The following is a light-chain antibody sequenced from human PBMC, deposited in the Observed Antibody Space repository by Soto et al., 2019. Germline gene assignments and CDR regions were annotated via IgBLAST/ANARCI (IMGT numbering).Light chain of an antibody. CDR2: DVS. Sequence: QSVLTQPRSVSGSPGQSVTISCTGTSSDVGVYNYVSWYQQYPGKAPKIMIYDVSKRPSGVPDRFSGSKSDNTASLTISGLQAEDEAEYFCSSYKRTSRVYVFGTGTKLTVL. J-gene: IGLJ1*01. CDR1: SSDVGVYNY. V-gene: IGLV2-11*01. CDR3: SSYKRTSRVYV.